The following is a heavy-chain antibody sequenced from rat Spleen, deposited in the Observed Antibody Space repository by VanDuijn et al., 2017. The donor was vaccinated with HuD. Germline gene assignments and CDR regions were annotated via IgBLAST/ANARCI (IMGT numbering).Heavy chain of an antibody. CDR3: ARRAAAISTDCYFDF. V-gene: IGHV5-22*01. J-gene: IGHJ1*01. Sequence: EVQLVESDGGLVQPGRSLKLSCAASGFTLSDHYMAWVRQAPTKGLEWVATICNKGSITYYGDSVKGRFTISRDNAKSTLYLQMNSLRSEDTATYYCARRAAAISTDCYFDFWGPGTMVTVSS. CDR1: GFTLSDHY. CDR2: ICNKGSIT. D-gene: IGHD1-2*01.